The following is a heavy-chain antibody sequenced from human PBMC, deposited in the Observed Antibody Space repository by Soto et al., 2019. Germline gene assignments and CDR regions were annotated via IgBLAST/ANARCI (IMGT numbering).Heavy chain of an antibody. J-gene: IGHJ6*02. CDR1: GFTFSSYS. CDR2: ISSSSSTI. V-gene: IGHV3-48*02. D-gene: IGHD4-17*01. CDR3: ARESAVTRADDYYYGMDV. Sequence: EVQLVDSGGGLVQPGGSLRLSCAASGFTFSSYSLNWVRQAPGKGMEWVSYISSSSSTIYYADSVKVRFTISRDNAKNALYLQMKGLSDEDTAVYYCARESAVTRADDYYYGMDVWGQGTTVTVS.